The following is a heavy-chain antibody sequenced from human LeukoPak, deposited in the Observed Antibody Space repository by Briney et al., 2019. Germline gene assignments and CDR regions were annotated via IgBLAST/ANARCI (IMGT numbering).Heavy chain of an antibody. J-gene: IGHJ5*02. CDR3: ARGLWSLRNNWFDP. V-gene: IGHV4-39*07. CDR1: GGSISSGGYY. Sequence: SETLSLTCTVSGGSISSGGYYWSWIRQPPGRGLEWIGEINHSGSTNYNPSLKSRVTISVDTSKNQFSLKLSSVTAADTAVYYCARGLWSLRNNWFDPWGQGTLVTVSS. D-gene: IGHD2-8*02. CDR2: INHSGST.